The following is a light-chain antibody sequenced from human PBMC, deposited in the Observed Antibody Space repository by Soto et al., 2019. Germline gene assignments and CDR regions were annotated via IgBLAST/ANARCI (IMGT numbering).Light chain of an antibody. Sequence: EIVLTQSPATLSLSPGERATLSCRASQSVSSSLAWYQQKPGQAPRLLIYDASNRATGIPARFSGSGSGTDLTLTISSLEPEDFAVYYCQQRSNWPPGWTFGQGTKVEIK. CDR1: QSVSSS. V-gene: IGKV3-11*01. CDR3: QQRSNWPPGWT. J-gene: IGKJ1*01. CDR2: DAS.